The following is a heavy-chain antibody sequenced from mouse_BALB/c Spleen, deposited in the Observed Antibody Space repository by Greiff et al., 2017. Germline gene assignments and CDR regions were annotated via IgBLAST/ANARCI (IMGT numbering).Heavy chain of an antibody. CDR3: ARHYYGYFDY. CDR2: INPDSSTI. Sequence: EVKLLESGGGLVQPGGSLKLSCAASGFDFSRYWMSWVRQAPGKGLEWIGEINPDSSTINYTPSLKDKFIISRDNANNTLYLQMSKVRSEDTALYYCARHYYGYFDYWGQGTTLTVSS. J-gene: IGHJ2*01. D-gene: IGHD1-2*01. V-gene: IGHV4-1*02. CDR1: GFDFSRYW.